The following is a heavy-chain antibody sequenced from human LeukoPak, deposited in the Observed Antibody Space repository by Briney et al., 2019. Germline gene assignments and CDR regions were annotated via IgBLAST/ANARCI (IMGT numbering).Heavy chain of an antibody. V-gene: IGHV3-53*01. CDR2: IYGGGGT. D-gene: IGHD4-11*01. CDR3: TRHQYDAFEI. CDR1: GITVSSYY. Sequence: HPGGSLRLSCAASGITVSSYYMSWVRQAPGKGLEWVSVIYGGGGTYYADSAKGRFAISRDNSKNTLYLQISSLRAEDTAMYYCTRHQYDAFEIWGQGTMVTVSS. J-gene: IGHJ3*02.